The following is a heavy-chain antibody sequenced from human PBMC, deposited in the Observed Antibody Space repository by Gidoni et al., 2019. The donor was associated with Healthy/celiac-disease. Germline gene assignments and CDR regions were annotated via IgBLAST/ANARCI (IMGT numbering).Heavy chain of an antibody. CDR3: ASTRYYYGSGSYFHYGMDV. CDR2: IIPILGIA. D-gene: IGHD3-10*01. CDR1: GGTFSSYA. V-gene: IGHV1-69*04. Sequence: QVQLGQSGAEVKKPGSSVKVSCKASGGTFSSYAISWVRQAPGQGLEWMGRIIPILGIANYAQKFQGRVTITADKSTSTAYMELSSLRSEDTAVYYCASTRYYYGSGSYFHYGMDVWGQGTTVTVSS. J-gene: IGHJ6*02.